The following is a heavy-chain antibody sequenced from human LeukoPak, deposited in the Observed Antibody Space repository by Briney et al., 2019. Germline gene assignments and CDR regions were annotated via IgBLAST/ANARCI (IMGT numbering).Heavy chain of an antibody. D-gene: IGHD5-12*01. V-gene: IGHV3-23*01. Sequence: PGGSLRLSCVASGFILSNYIMSWVRQAPGKGLEWVSTVSSSGSYTYYTDSVKGRFTISRDNSKNMVYLEVNSLRAEDTAVYYCAKHRGSSGADARPAEYWGQGTLVTVSS. CDR1: GFILSNYI. CDR2: VSSSGSYT. J-gene: IGHJ4*02. CDR3: AKHRGSSGADARPAEY.